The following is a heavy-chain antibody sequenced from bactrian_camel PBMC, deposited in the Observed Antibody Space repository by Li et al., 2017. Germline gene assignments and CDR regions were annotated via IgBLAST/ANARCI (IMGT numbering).Heavy chain of an antibody. CDR3: VRDGVDFRVVVTGTTFGY. Sequence: HVQLVESGGGSVTAGGSLRLSCAASGDTASVACIGWFRQAPGNECEFVSTINVAGQIYNADFVKGRFTISQDKAKNTMYLQMSSLKPEDTAVYYCVRDGVDFRVVVTGTTFGYWGQGTQVTVS. V-gene: IGHV3S53*01. J-gene: IGHJ6*01. CDR1: GDTASVAC. CDR2: INVAGQI. D-gene: IGHD2*01.